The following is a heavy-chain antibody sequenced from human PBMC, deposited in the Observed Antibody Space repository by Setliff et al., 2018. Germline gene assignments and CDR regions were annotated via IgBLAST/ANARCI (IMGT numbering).Heavy chain of an antibody. CDR1: GFTFSSYS. Sequence: LRLSCAASGFTFSSYSMSWVRQAPGKGLEWVSVINNIGDTAYYADSVKGRFTIFRDNSKNTLSLQMNSLRAEDTAVYYCAKFSRLGANTFFDYWGQGTLVTVS. V-gene: IGHV3-23*01. D-gene: IGHD1-26*01. J-gene: IGHJ4*02. CDR3: AKFSRLGANTFFDY. CDR2: INNIGDTA.